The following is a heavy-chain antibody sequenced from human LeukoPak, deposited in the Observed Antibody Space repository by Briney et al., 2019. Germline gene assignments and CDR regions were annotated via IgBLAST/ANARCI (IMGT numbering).Heavy chain of an antibody. CDR2: INPKSGAT. Sequence: GASVKVSCKASGYTFTGYYIHWVRQAPGQGLEWMGWINPKSGATSYAQKFQGRVTLTRDVSFSTAYMELSRLTSDDTAVYFCARLSGSDYGSRKFDFWGQGTLVTVSS. D-gene: IGHD3-10*01. CDR1: GYTFTGYY. CDR3: ARLSGSDYGSRKFDF. J-gene: IGHJ4*02. V-gene: IGHV1-2*02.